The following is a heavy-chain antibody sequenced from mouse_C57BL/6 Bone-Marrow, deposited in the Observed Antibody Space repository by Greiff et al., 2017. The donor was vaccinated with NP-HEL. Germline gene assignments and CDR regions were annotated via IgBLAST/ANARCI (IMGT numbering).Heavy chain of an antibody. J-gene: IGHJ4*01. CDR1: GYTFTSYW. V-gene: IGHV1-52*01. D-gene: IGHD2-2*01. Sequence: QVQLQQPGAELVRPGSSVKLSCKASGYTFTSYWMHWVKQRPIQGLEWIGNIDPSDSETHYNQKFKDKATLTVDKSSSTAYMQLSSLTSEDSAVYYCARAGLGYDGGYYAMDCWGQGTSVTVSS. CDR3: ARAGLGYDGGYYAMDC. CDR2: IDPSDSET.